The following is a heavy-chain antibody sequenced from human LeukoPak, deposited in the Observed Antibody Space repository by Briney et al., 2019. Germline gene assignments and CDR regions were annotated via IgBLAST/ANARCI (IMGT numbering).Heavy chain of an antibody. CDR3: AKGSGGGFYYPLDY. Sequence: GGSLRLSCAASGFTFSSYAMTWVRQPPGKGLEWVSVISDTAHSTYYADSVKGRFTTSRDNSKNTLYLQMSTLRDEDTAVYYCAKGSGGGFYYPLDYWGQGTLVTVSS. V-gene: IGHV3-23*01. J-gene: IGHJ4*02. D-gene: IGHD2-15*01. CDR1: GFTFSSYA. CDR2: ISDTAHST.